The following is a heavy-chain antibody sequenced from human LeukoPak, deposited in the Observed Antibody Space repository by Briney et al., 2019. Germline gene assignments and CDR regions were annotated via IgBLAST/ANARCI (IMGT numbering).Heavy chain of an antibody. CDR2: IITIFGTA. V-gene: IGHV1-69*13. D-gene: IGHD3-22*01. Sequence: SVKVSCKASGGTFSSYAISWVRQAPGQGLEWMGGIITIFGTANYAQKFQGRVTITADESTSTAYVELSSLRSEDTAVYYCASRVLTYYYDSSGYYFDYWGQGTLVTVSS. J-gene: IGHJ4*02. CDR1: GGTFSSYA. CDR3: ASRVLTYYYDSSGYYFDY.